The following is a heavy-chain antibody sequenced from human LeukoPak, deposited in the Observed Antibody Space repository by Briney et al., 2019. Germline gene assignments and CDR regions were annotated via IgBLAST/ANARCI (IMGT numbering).Heavy chain of an antibody. D-gene: IGHD6-19*01. J-gene: IGHJ4*01. CDR2: IYYSGST. CDR3: ASSTSGWHDY. Sequence: PSETLFLTCTVSGGSISSYYWSWIRQPPGKGLEWIGYIYYSGSTKYNPSLKSRVTMSVDTSKNQFSLKLSSVTAADTAVYFCASSTSGWHDYWGHGTLVTVSS. CDR1: GGSISSYY. V-gene: IGHV4-59*01.